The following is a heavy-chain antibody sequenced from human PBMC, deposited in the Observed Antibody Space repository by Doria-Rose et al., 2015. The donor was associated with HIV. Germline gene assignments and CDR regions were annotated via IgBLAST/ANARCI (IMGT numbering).Heavy chain of an antibody. CDR3: ARGLRGDYGDY. J-gene: IGHJ4*02. D-gene: IGHD3-10*01. CDR2: INPRSGGT. V-gene: IGHV1-2*04. Sequence: IHWVRQAPGQGLEWMGWINPRSGGTDLAQKFQGWVTLTRDTSIRVTYMELSRLKYDDTAVYYCARGLRGDYGDYWGQGTLVTASS.